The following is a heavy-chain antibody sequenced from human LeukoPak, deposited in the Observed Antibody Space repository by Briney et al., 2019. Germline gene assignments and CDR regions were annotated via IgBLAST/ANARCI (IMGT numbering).Heavy chain of an antibody. CDR2: IIPIFGTA. CDR3: ARDFGQQLGWFDP. Sequence: GASVKVSCKASGGTFSSYAISWVRQAPGQGLEWMGGIIPIFGTANYAQKFQGRVTITTDESTSTAYMELSSLTSEDTAVYYCARDFGQQLGWFDPWGQGTLVTVSS. D-gene: IGHD6-13*01. J-gene: IGHJ5*02. V-gene: IGHV1-69*05. CDR1: GGTFSSYA.